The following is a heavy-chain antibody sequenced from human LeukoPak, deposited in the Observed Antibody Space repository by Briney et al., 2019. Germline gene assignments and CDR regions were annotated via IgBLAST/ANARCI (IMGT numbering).Heavy chain of an antibody. CDR2: ISAYNGNT. D-gene: IGHD2-8*02. V-gene: IGHV1-18*01. J-gene: IGHJ6*02. CDR1: GYTFTSYG. Sequence: GASVKVSCKASGYTFTSYGISWVRQAPGQGLEWMGWISAYNGNTNYAQKLQGRVTMTTDTSTSTAYMELRSLRSDDTAVYYCARVTVKNHYYYCMDVWGQGTTVTVSS. CDR3: ARVTVKNHYYYCMDV.